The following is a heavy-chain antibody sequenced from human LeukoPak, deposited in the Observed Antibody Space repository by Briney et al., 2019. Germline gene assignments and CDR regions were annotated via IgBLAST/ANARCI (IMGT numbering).Heavy chain of an antibody. J-gene: IGHJ3*02. V-gene: IGHV1-69*13. CDR2: IIPIFGTA. CDR3: ARGGLGAYCSSTSCYTETYHDAFDI. D-gene: IGHD2-2*02. CDR1: GGTFSSYA. Sequence: GASVKVSCKASGGTFSSYAISWVRQAPGQGLEWMGRIIPIFGTANYAQKFQGRVTITADESTSTAYMELSSLRSEDTAVYYCARGGLGAYCSSTSCYTETYHDAFDIWGQGTMVTVSS.